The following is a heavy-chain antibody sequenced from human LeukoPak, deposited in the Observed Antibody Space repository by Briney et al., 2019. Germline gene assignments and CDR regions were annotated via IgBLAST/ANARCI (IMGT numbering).Heavy chain of an antibody. Sequence: PGGSLRLSCAASAFTFSTYAMSWVRQAPGKGLEWVSTISGSGGSTYYADSVKGRFTISRDNSKNTLYLQMNSLRAEDTAIYYCAKVQDYDILTGYYIAGGIFHCWGQGTLVTVSS. CDR2: ISGSGGST. CDR1: AFTFSTYA. J-gene: IGHJ4*02. D-gene: IGHD3-9*01. CDR3: AKVQDYDILTGYYIAGGIFHC. V-gene: IGHV3-23*01.